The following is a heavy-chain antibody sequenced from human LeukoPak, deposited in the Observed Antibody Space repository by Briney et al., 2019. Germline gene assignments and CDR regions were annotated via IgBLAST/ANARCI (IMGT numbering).Heavy chain of an antibody. J-gene: IGHJ4*02. CDR2: IIPIFGIA. CDR3: ARAIYPTTNFDY. Sequence: RASVKVSCKASGGTFSSYAISWVRQAPGQGLEGMGRIIPIFGIANYAQKFQGRVTITSDKSTSTAYMELSGLRSEDTAVYYCARAIYPTTNFDYWGQGTLVTVSS. CDR1: GGTFSSYA. V-gene: IGHV1-69*04. D-gene: IGHD4-17*01.